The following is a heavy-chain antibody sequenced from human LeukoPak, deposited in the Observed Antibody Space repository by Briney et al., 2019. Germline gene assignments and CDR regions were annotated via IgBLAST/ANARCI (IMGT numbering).Heavy chain of an antibody. CDR3: AREATGRPGSYFDY. J-gene: IGHJ4*02. Sequence: PGRSLRLSCAASGFTFDDYAMHWVRQAPGKGLEWVSGISWNSGNIDYADSVKGRFTISRDNAKNSLYLQMSSLRAEDTAVYYCAREATGRPGSYFDYWGQGTLVTVSS. V-gene: IGHV3-9*01. CDR1: GFTFDDYA. D-gene: IGHD6-6*01. CDR2: ISWNSGNI.